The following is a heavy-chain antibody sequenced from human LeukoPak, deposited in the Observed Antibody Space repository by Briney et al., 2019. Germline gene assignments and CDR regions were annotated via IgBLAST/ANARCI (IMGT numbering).Heavy chain of an antibody. CDR2: IYSGGST. J-gene: IGHJ5*02. Sequence: GGSLRPSCAASGFTVSSDYMSWVRQAPGKGLEWVSVIYSGGSTYYADSVTGRFTISRDKSKNTVYLQMNSMRFEDTAMYYCARNWFDPWGQGTLVTVSS. CDR3: ARNWFDP. CDR1: GFTVSSDY. V-gene: IGHV3-53*05.